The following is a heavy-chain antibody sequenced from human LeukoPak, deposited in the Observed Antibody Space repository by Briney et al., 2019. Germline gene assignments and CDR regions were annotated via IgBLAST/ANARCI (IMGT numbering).Heavy chain of an antibody. Sequence: SETLSLTCTVSGGSISSYYWSWIRQPPGKGLEWIGYIYYSGSTNYNPSLKSRVTISVDTTKNQFSLKLSSVTAADTAVYYCARVGGDSSGYWGFDPWGQGTLVTVSS. CDR3: ARVGGDSSGYWGFDP. J-gene: IGHJ5*02. CDR2: IYYSGST. CDR1: GGSISSYY. D-gene: IGHD3-22*01. V-gene: IGHV4-59*01.